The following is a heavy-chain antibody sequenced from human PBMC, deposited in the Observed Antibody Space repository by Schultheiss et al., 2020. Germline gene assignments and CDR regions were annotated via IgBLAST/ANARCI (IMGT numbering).Heavy chain of an antibody. CDR1: GGSISSGGYY. Sequence: SQTLSLTCTVSGGSISSGGYYWSWIRQHPGKGLEWIGYIYYSGSTYYNPSLKSRVTISVDTSKNQFSLKLSSVTAADTAVYYCARVMESAAAGFDYWGQGTLVTVSS. D-gene: IGHD6-13*01. CDR3: ARVMESAAAGFDY. CDR2: IYYSGST. V-gene: IGHV4-31*03. J-gene: IGHJ4*02.